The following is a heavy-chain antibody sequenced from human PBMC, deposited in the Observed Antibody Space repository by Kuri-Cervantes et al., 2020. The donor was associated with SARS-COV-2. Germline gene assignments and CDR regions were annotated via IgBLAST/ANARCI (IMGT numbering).Heavy chain of an antibody. CDR1: GVSFDYRF. V-gene: IGHV1-45*02. Sequence: SVKVSCKASGVSFDYRFLHWVRQAPGQALEWMGWITPFNGNTNYAQRFQDIVTITRDRSMSTAYMELSSLRFEDTAMYYCARSGPGAISREDGAFDIWGQGAMVTVSS. J-gene: IGHJ3*02. D-gene: IGHD5-24*01. CDR3: ARSGPGAISREDGAFDI. CDR2: ITPFNGNT.